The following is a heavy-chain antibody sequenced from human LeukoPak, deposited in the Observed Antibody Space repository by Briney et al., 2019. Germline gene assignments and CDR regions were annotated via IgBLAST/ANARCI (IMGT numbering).Heavy chain of an antibody. CDR1: GGTLSSYA. CDR2: IIPIFGTA. V-gene: IGHV1-69*13. Sequence: GASVKVSCKASGGTLSSYAISWVRQAPGQGLEWMGGIIPIFGTANYAQKFQGRVTITADESTSTAYMELSSLRSEDTAVYYCARARLRYYDSTEPFDYWGQGTLVTVSS. J-gene: IGHJ4*02. D-gene: IGHD3-22*01. CDR3: ARARLRYYDSTEPFDY.